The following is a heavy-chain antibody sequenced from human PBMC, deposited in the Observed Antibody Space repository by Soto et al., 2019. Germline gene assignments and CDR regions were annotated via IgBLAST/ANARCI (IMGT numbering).Heavy chain of an antibody. CDR3: ARHLTTMTTTDY. CDR2: FSYSGRT. CDR1: GGSLSSSSYY. J-gene: IGHJ4*02. Sequence: SETLSLTCTVSGGSLSSSSYYWGWIRQPPGKGLEWIGSFSYSGRTYYNPSLKSRVTISVDTSKKQFSLKLSSVTAADTAVYYCARHLTTMTTTDYWGQGTLVTVS. V-gene: IGHV4-39*01. D-gene: IGHD4-17*01.